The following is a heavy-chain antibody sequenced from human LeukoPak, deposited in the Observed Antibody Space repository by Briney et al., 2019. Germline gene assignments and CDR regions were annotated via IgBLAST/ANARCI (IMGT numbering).Heavy chain of an antibody. J-gene: IGHJ4*02. CDR3: ARGGRYYDSRGYHREYYFDF. Sequence: SETLSLTCTVSGGSISSSSYYWGWIRQPPGKGLEWIGSIYYSGNTNYNPSLRSRVTISVDTSNNQFSLRLSSVTAADTAVYYCARGGRYYDSRGYHREYYFDFWGQGTLVTVSS. D-gene: IGHD3-22*01. CDR1: GGSISSSSYY. V-gene: IGHV4-39*07. CDR2: IYYSGNT.